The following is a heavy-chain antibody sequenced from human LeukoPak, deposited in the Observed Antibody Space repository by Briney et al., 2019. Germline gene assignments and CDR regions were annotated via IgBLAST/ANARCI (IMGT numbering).Heavy chain of an antibody. D-gene: IGHD3-10*01. CDR2: IISSGGGT. CDR3: AKDQTISGVNFFDF. V-gene: IGHV3-23*01. Sequence: HTGGSLRLSCAASGFTFSDYYMSWVRQLPGKGLEWVSGIISSGGGTYYADSVKGRFTISRDNSKNTLYLQMNDLGAEDTAVYYCAKDQTISGVNFFDFWGQGTLVTVSS. J-gene: IGHJ4*02. CDR1: GFTFSDYY.